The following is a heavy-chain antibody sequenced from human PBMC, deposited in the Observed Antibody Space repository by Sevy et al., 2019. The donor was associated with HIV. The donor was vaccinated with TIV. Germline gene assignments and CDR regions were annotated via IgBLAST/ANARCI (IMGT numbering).Heavy chain of an antibody. Sequence: GGSLSLSCAASGFTFDDYAMHWVRQAPGKGLEWVSGISWNSGSIGYADSVKGRFTISRDNAKNSLYLQMNSLRAEDTALYYCAKDMISSSWRGAFDIWGQGTMVTVSS. D-gene: IGHD6-13*01. V-gene: IGHV3-9*01. CDR2: ISWNSGSI. CDR3: AKDMISSSWRGAFDI. J-gene: IGHJ3*02. CDR1: GFTFDDYA.